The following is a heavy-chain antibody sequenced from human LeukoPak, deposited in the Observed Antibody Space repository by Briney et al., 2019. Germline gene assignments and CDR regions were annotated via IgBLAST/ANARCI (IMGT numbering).Heavy chain of an antibody. Sequence: GGSLRLSCAASGFTFSSYAMSWVRQAPGKGLEWVSAISGSGGSTYYADSVKGRFTISRDNSKNTLYLQMNSLRAEDTAVYYCAKPSTYYDYIWGSYGYYFDYWGQGTLVTVSS. CDR3: AKPSTYYDYIWGSYGYYFDY. CDR2: ISGSGGST. CDR1: GFTFSSYA. D-gene: IGHD3-16*01. V-gene: IGHV3-23*01. J-gene: IGHJ4*02.